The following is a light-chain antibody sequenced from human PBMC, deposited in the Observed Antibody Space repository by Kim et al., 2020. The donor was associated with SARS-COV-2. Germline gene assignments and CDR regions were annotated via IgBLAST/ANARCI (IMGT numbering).Light chain of an antibody. Sequence: DIQMTQSPSSLSASVGDRVTITCQASQDISNYLNWYQKKPGKAPKLLIYDASNLETGVPSRFSGSGSGTEFTFTISSLQPEDIATYYCQQYDNLPLTFGGGTKLEI. V-gene: IGKV1-33*01. J-gene: IGKJ4*01. CDR3: QQYDNLPLT. CDR1: QDISNY. CDR2: DAS.